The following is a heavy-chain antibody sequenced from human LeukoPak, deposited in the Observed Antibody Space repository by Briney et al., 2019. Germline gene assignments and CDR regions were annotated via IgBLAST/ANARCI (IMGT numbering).Heavy chain of an antibody. CDR1: GFTFHDYA. V-gene: IGHV3-9*03. CDR3: AKGLGVASLIVDALDM. Sequence: GGSLRLSCAASGFTFHDYAMHWVRQVPGKGLEWASGITWNSGSVLYADSVRGRFTISRDNAKNSLYLQMNSLRPEDMAFYYCAKGLGVASLIVDALDMWGQGTMVTV. J-gene: IGHJ3*02. D-gene: IGHD3/OR15-3a*01. CDR2: ITWNSGSV.